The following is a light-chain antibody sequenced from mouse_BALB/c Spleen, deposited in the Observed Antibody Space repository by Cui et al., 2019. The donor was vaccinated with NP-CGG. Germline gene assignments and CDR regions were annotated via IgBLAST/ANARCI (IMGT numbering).Light chain of an antibody. V-gene: IGLV1*01. CDR3: ALWYSNHWV. J-gene: IGLJ1*01. CDR1: TGAVTTSNY. CDR2: GTN. Sequence: QAVVTQENALTTYHGETVTLTCRSSTGAVTTSNYANWVQEKPDHLFTGLIGGTNNRAPGVPARFSGSLIGDKAALTITGAQTEDEAIYFCALWYSNHWVFGGGTKLTVL.